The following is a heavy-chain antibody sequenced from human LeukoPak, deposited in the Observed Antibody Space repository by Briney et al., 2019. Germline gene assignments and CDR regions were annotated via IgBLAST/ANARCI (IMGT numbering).Heavy chain of an antibody. CDR3: ARDPVGAPYYDQ. CDR1: GFTFSSYS. J-gene: IGHJ4*02. Sequence: GGSLRLSCAASGFTFSSYSMNWVRQVPGKGLEWVSSISGNSNYMYYADSVKGRFTISRDNAKNSLYLEMNSLRAEDTAIYYCARDPVGAPYYDQWGQGTLVTVSS. V-gene: IGHV3-21*01. D-gene: IGHD1-26*01. CDR2: ISGNSNYM.